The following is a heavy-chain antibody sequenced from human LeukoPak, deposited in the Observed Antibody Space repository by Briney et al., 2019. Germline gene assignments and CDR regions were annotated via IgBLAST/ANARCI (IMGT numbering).Heavy chain of an antibody. Sequence: SVKVSCKASGGTFSSYAISWVRQAPGQGLEWMGGIIPIFGTANYAQKFQGRVTITADESTSTAYMELSSLRSEDTAVYYCATFQWLLLQTDAFDIWGQGTMVTVSS. D-gene: IGHD3-22*01. CDR2: IIPIFGTA. CDR1: GGTFSSYA. J-gene: IGHJ3*02. V-gene: IGHV1-69*13. CDR3: ATFQWLLLQTDAFDI.